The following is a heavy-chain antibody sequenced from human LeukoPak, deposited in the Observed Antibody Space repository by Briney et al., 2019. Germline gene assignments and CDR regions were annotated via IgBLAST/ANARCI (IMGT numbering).Heavy chain of an antibody. Sequence: GGSLRLSCAASGFTFSSLAMHWVRQAPGKGLEWVSVVSGAGSVTYYADSVKGRFTISRDNSKNTLSLQVSSLRAEDTAVYYCAKDRYSYAFEYSDSWGQGTLVTVSS. CDR1: GFTFSSLA. CDR2: VSGAGSVT. CDR3: AKDRYSYAFEYSDS. D-gene: IGHD5-18*01. V-gene: IGHV3-23*01. J-gene: IGHJ4*02.